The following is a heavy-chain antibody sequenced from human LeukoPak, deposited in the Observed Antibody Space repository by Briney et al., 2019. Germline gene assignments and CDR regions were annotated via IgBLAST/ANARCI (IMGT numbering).Heavy chain of an antibody. J-gene: IGHJ6*02. CDR1: GDSVSSNSAA. V-gene: IGHV6-1*01. D-gene: IGHD6-19*01. CDR3: AREGSSGWYGYYGMDV. CDR2: TYYRSKWYN. Sequence: SQTLSLTCALSGDSVSSNSAAWNWIRQSPSRGLEWLGRTYYRSKWYNDYAVSVKSRITINPDTSKNQFSLQLNSVTPEDTAVYYCAREGSSGWYGYYGMDVWGQGTTVTVSS.